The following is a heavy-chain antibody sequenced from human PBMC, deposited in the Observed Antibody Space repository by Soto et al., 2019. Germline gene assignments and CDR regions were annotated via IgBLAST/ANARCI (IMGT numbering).Heavy chain of an antibody. Sequence: QVQLVQSGAEVKKPGASVKVSCKASGYTFTTYGISWVRQAPGQGLEWMGWISASNGNTNYALKFQGRVTMTPDTSTSTAYMELRSLRSDDTAVYYCARSGDPVDYFYYYGMDVWGQGTTVTVSS. CDR2: ISASNGNT. V-gene: IGHV1-18*01. D-gene: IGHD4-17*01. J-gene: IGHJ6*02. CDR1: GYTFTTYG. CDR3: ARSGDPVDYFYYYGMDV.